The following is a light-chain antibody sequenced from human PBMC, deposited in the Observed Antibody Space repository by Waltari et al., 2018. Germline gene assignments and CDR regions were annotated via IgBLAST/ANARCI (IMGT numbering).Light chain of an antibody. J-gene: IGKJ1*01. CDR1: QNIINY. V-gene: IGKV1-39*01. CDR3: QQSYNLPRT. Sequence: DIQMTQSPSSLYASVGDRVTITCRASQNIINYLTWYQQIPGNTPKILIYTASSLKNGVPSRFSGSGSGTDFTLTISSLQPEDFATYYCQQSYNLPRTFGQGTKVEIK. CDR2: TAS.